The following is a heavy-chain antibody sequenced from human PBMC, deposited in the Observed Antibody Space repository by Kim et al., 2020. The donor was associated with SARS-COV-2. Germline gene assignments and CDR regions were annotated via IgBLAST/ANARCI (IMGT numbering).Heavy chain of an antibody. CDR1: GGSISSSSYY. D-gene: IGHD3-22*01. CDR3: ARLQPPWSDSSGYWVDY. V-gene: IGHV4-39*01. CDR2: IYYSGST. J-gene: IGHJ4*02. Sequence: SETLSLTCTVSGGSISSSSYYWGWIRQPPGKGLEWIGSIYYSGSTYYNPSLKSRVTISVDTSKNQFSLKLSSVTAADTAVYYCARLQPPWSDSSGYWVDYWGQGTLVTVSS.